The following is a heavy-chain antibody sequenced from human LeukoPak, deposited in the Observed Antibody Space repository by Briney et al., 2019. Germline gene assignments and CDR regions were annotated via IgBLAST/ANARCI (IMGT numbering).Heavy chain of an antibody. CDR3: ARGSSAAGWDFDY. D-gene: IGHD6-13*01. Sequence: SETLSLTCTVSGGSISSSSYYWGWIRQPPGKGLEWIGGIYYSGSTYYNPSLKSRVTISVDTSKNQFSLKLSSVTAADTAVYYCARGSSAAGWDFDYWGQGTLVTVSS. CDR1: GGSISSSSYY. V-gene: IGHV4-39*07. J-gene: IGHJ4*02. CDR2: IYYSGST.